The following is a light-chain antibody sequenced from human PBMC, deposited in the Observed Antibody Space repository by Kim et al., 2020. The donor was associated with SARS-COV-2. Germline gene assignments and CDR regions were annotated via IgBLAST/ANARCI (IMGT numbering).Light chain of an antibody. Sequence: DIQMTQSPSTLSTSVGDRVTITCRASQSIPIYLAWYQQKPGKAPKLLIYRASRLETGVPSRFSGSGSGTEFTLTISSLQPDDSAIYYCQHYDAYPLTFGGGTKVDIK. CDR3: QHYDAYPLT. J-gene: IGKJ4*01. V-gene: IGKV1-5*03. CDR1: QSIPIY. CDR2: RAS.